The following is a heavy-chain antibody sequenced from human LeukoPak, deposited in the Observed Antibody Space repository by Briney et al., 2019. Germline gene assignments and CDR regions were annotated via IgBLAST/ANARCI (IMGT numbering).Heavy chain of an antibody. J-gene: IGHJ4*02. CDR1: GFTFSNYA. Sequence: GGSLRLSCAASGFTFSNYAMSWVRQAPGKGLEWVSTISGSDGRTYYADSVKGRFTISRDNSKNTLYLQMNSLRAEDTAVYYCAKQHAATGGYFDYWGQGTLVTVSS. CDR2: ISGSDGRT. CDR3: AKQHAATGGYFDY. V-gene: IGHV3-23*01. D-gene: IGHD6-25*01.